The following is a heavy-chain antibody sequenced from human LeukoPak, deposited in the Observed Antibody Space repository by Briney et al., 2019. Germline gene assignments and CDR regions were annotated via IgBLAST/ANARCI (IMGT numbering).Heavy chain of an antibody. J-gene: IGHJ6*03. Sequence: PSQTLSLTCTVSGGSISSGSYYWSWIRQPAGKGLEWIGRIYTSGSTNYNPSLKSRVTISVDTSKNQFSLKLSSVTAADTAVYYCAREYCGGDCYSGYYYMDVWGKGTTVTVSS. CDR1: GGSISSGSYY. CDR2: IYTSGST. V-gene: IGHV4-61*02. D-gene: IGHD2-21*01. CDR3: AREYCGGDCYSGYYYMDV.